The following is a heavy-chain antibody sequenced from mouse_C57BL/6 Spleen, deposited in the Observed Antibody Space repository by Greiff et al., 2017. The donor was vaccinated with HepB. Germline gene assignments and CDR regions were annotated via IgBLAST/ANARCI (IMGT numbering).Heavy chain of an antibody. D-gene: IGHD1-1*01. CDR3: ARHPYYCGSSGFAY. CDR1: GYTFTSYW. CDR2: IYPGSGST. V-gene: IGHV1-55*01. Sequence: VQLQQPGAELVKPGASVKMSCKASGYTFTSYWITWVKQRPGQGLEWIGDIYPGSGSTNYNEKFKSKATLTVDTSSSTAYMQLSSLTSEDSAVYYCARHPYYCGSSGFAYWGQGTLVTVSA. J-gene: IGHJ3*01.